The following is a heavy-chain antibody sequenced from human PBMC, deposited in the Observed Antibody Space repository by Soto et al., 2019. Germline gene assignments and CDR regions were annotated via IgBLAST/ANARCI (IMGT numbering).Heavy chain of an antibody. Sequence: ASVKVSCKASGYTFTSYGISWVRQAPGQGLEWMGWISAYNGNTNYAQKLQGRVTMTTDTSTSTAYMELRSLRSDDTAVYYCARDHRQQLIPSSVYYYYYGMDVWGQGTTVTVSS. CDR2: ISAYNGNT. V-gene: IGHV1-18*01. J-gene: IGHJ6*02. D-gene: IGHD6-13*01. CDR1: GYTFTSYG. CDR3: ARDHRQQLIPSSVYYYYYGMDV.